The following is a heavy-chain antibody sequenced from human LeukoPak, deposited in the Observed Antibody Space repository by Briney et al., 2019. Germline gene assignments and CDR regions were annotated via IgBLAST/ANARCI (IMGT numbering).Heavy chain of an antibody. J-gene: IGHJ4*02. CDR1: GGSISSSNW. CDR3: ARVRAIFGVVTSYYFDY. D-gene: IGHD3-3*01. Sequence: SETLSLTCAVSGGSISSSNWWSWVRQPPGKGLEWIGEIYHSGSTNYNPSLKSRVTISVDKSKNQFSLKLSSVTAADTAVYYCARVRAIFGVVTSYYFDYWGQGTLVTVSS. V-gene: IGHV4-4*02. CDR2: IYHSGST.